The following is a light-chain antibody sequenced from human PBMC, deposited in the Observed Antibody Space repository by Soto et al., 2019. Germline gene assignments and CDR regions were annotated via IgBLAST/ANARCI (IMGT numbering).Light chain of an antibody. CDR1: ASNIGTNP. CDR2: RND. V-gene: IGLV1-51*01. J-gene: IGLJ1*01. Sequence: QSVLAQPPSASGTPGQRVTISCSGSASNIGTNPVSWYQQVPGTAPRLLIYRNDQRPSGVPDRFSGSKSGTSATLGITGFQTGDEADYYCGSWDSSLSAYVFGTGTKVTVL. CDR3: GSWDSSLSAYV.